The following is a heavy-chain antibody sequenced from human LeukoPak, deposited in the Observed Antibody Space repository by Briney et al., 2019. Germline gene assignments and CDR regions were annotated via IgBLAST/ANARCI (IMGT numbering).Heavy chain of an antibody. J-gene: IGHJ6*03. CDR1: GGSISSHY. CDR3: ARLRGQRSNYYYYYMDV. V-gene: IGHV4-59*11. Sequence: PSETLSLTCTVSGGSISSHYWSWIRQPPGKGLEWIGYIYYSGSTNYNPSLKSRVTISVDTSKNQFSLKLSSVTAADTAVYYCARLRGQRSNYYYYYMDVWGKGTTVTVSS. CDR2: IYYSGST. D-gene: IGHD6-25*01.